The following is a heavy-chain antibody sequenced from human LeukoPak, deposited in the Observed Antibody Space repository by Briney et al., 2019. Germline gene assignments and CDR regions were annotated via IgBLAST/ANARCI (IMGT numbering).Heavy chain of an antibody. J-gene: IGHJ5*02. CDR1: GYTFTSYD. CDR2: MNPNSGNT. Sequence: GASVKVSCKASGYTFTSYDINWVRQATGQGLEWMGWMNPNSGNTGYAQKFQGRVTITRNTSISTAYMELSSLRSEDTAVYYCARGHMVRGAYWFDPWGQGTLVTVSS. V-gene: IGHV1-8*03. D-gene: IGHD3-10*01. CDR3: ARGHMVRGAYWFDP.